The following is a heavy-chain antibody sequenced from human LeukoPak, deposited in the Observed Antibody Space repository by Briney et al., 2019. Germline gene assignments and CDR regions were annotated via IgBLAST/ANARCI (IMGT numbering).Heavy chain of an antibody. D-gene: IGHD2-21*02. Sequence: ASVNLSCKAAGYRFISNYNHWVRQAPGPGPELMGLMHLGNGNTRYAEKFQGRVTMTRDTSINTAYMDLSSLRSDDTAVYYCAREGSYCVGGDCYSFAFWGQGTLITVSS. J-gene: IGHJ4*02. CDR3: AREGSYCVGGDCYSFAF. V-gene: IGHV1-2*02. CDR2: MHLGNGNT. CDR1: GYRFISNY.